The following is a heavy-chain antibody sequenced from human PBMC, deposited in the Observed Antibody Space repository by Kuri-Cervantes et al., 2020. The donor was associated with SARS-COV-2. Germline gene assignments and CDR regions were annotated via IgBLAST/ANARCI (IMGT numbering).Heavy chain of an antibody. Sequence: ASVKVSCKASGYTFTSYGISWVRQAPGQGLEWMGWINPNSGGTNYAQKFQGRVTMTRDTSISTAYMELSRLRSDDTAVYYCARMLVSDVSSSWYLLSRPNDYYYYMDVWGKGTTVTVSS. V-gene: IGHV1-2*02. CDR3: ARMLVSDVSSSWYLLSRPNDYYYYMDV. CDR1: GYTFTSYG. D-gene: IGHD6-13*01. J-gene: IGHJ6*03. CDR2: INPNSGGT.